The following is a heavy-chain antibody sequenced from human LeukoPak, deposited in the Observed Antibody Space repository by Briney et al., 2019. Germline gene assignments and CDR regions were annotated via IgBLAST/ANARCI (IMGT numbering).Heavy chain of an antibody. D-gene: IGHD3-10*01. CDR1: GYTFTGYY. CDR3: ARDLEVRRKGYYYYMDV. V-gene: IGHV1-2*02. CDR2: INPNSGGT. Sequence: GASVKVSCKASGYTFTGYYMHWVRQAPGQGLEWMGWINPNSGGTNYAQKFQGRVTMTRDTSISTAYMELSRLRPDDTAVYYCARDLEVRRKGYYYYMDVWGKGTTVTVSS. J-gene: IGHJ6*03.